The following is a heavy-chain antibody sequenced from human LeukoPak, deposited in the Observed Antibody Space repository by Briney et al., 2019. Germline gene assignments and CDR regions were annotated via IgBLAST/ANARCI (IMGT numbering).Heavy chain of an antibody. J-gene: IGHJ4*02. D-gene: IGHD3-10*01. CDR2: ITSGSTTI. Sequence: TGGSLRLSCAASGFTFSTYSMNWVRQAPGKGLEWVSCITSGSTTIYYADSVKGRFTISRDNAKNSLYLQMNSLRDEDTAVYYCARPGYGSVSYTSLFAYWGQGTLVTVSS. V-gene: IGHV3-48*02. CDR3: ARPGYGSVSYTSLFAY. CDR1: GFTFSTYS.